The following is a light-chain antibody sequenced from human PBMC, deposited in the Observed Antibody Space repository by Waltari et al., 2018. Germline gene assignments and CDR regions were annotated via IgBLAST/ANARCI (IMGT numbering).Light chain of an antibody. CDR2: WAS. J-gene: IGKJ4*01. CDR1: QNVSYSSNNKNY. V-gene: IGKV4-1*01. Sequence: DIVMTQSPDSLAVSLGERATINCKSSQNVSYSSNNKNYLAWYQQKPGQPPKLLIYWASTRESGVPDRFSGSGSGTDFTLTISRLQAEDVAVYYCQQYYSFPVTFGGGTKVEIK. CDR3: QQYYSFPVT.